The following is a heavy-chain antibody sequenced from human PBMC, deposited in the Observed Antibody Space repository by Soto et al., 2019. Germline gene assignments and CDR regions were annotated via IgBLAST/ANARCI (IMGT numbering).Heavy chain of an antibody. CDR1: GFSFSGYG. D-gene: IGHD1-26*01. CDR3: GSDTGTSTPVGIDY. V-gene: IGHV3-30*04. CDR2: ISNDEKND. Sequence: QVQLVESGGGVVQPGRSLRLSCVASGFSFSGYGLHWVRQAPGKGLEWIAFISNDEKNDFYSDFVKGRFSVSRDNANHRLFLQMNSLRVEDTARYFCGSDTGTSTPVGIDYWGQGALVTVSS. J-gene: IGHJ4*02.